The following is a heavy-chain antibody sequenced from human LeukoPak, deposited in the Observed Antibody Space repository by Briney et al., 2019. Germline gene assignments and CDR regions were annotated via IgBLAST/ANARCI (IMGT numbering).Heavy chain of an antibody. Sequence: SETLSLTCTVSGGSISSGSYYWSWIRQPAGKGLEWIGRIYTSGSTNYNPSLKGRVTISVDTSKNQFSLKLSSVTAADTAVYYCARHRSIYYDILTGYYRGPLAYWGQGTLVTVSS. CDR2: IYTSGST. D-gene: IGHD3-9*01. CDR1: GGSISSGSYY. CDR3: ARHRSIYYDILTGYYRGPLAY. V-gene: IGHV4-61*02. J-gene: IGHJ4*02.